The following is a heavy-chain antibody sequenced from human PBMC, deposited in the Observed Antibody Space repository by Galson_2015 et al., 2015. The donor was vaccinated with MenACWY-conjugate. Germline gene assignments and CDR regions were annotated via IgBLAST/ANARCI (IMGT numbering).Heavy chain of an antibody. V-gene: IGHV5-51*01. Sequence: QSGAEVKKPGESLKISCKGSGYDFSDFWIGWVRQMPGKGLEWMGIIYPGDFDTRYSPSFQGQVTVSADKATSAAYLQWNNLKASDTAMYYCARGGRGPAASFHYWGQGTLVTVSS. D-gene: IGHD2-2*01. J-gene: IGHJ4*02. CDR1: GYDFSDFW. CDR2: IYPGDFDT. CDR3: ARGGRGPAASFHY.